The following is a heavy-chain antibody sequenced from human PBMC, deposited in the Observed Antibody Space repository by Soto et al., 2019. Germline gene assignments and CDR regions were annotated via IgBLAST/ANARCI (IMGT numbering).Heavy chain of an antibody. Sequence: GGSLRLSCAASGFTFSSYAMSWVRQAPGKGLEWVSAISGSGGSTYYADSVKGRFTISRDNSKNTLYLQMNSLRAEDTAVYYCAKVLWGLIPTLNAFDIWGQGTMVTVSS. D-gene: IGHD3-16*01. V-gene: IGHV3-23*01. CDR1: GFTFSSYA. J-gene: IGHJ3*02. CDR3: AKVLWGLIPTLNAFDI. CDR2: ISGSGGST.